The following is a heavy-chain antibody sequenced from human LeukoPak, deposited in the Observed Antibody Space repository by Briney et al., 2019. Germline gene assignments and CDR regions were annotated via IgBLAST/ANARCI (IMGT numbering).Heavy chain of an antibody. V-gene: IGHV1-69*05. CDR1: GGTFSSYA. CDR3: ARGGHSYGYSYFDY. J-gene: IGHJ4*02. CDR2: IIPIFGTA. D-gene: IGHD5-18*01. Sequence: SVKVSCKASGGTFSSYAISWVRQAPGQGLEWMGGIIPIFGTANYAQKFQGRVTITTDESTSTAYMELSSLRSEDTAVYYCARGGHSYGYSYFDYWGQGTLVTVSS.